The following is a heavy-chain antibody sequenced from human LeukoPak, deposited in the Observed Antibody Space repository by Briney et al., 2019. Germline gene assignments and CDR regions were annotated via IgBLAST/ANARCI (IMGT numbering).Heavy chain of an antibody. CDR2: ISSSSSYI. V-gene: IGHV3-21*01. CDR3: ARDSSLGGGY. D-gene: IGHD3-16*01. CDR1: GFTFSSYE. Sequence: GGSLRLSCVASGFTFSSYEMNWVRQAPGKGLEWVSSISSSSSYIYYADSVKGRFTISRDNAKNSLYLQMNSLRAEDTAVYYCARDSSLGGGYWGQGTLVTVSS. J-gene: IGHJ4*02.